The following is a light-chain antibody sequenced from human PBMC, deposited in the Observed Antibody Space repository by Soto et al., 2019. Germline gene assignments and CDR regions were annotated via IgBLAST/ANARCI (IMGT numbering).Light chain of an antibody. CDR2: EST. Sequence: QSALTQPASVSGSPGQSITVSCTGTGSEVGAYNLVSWYQQHPGKAPTLIIYESTKRPSGISHRFSGSKSDNTASLTISGLRAEDEAHYHCCSYAGSRTFVFGGGTKLTVL. J-gene: IGLJ3*02. CDR1: GSEVGAYNL. V-gene: IGLV2-23*01. CDR3: CSYAGSRTFV.